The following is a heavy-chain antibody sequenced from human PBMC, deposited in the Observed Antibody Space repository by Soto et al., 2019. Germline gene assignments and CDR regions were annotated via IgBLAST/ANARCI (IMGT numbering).Heavy chain of an antibody. D-gene: IGHD1-26*01. CDR1: AFTFSNYA. CDR3: AKATRYSGGSGLFDH. J-gene: IGHJ4*02. Sequence: TVWSLRLSCLSSAFTFSNYAMEWVRHSPLKGLEWVSAISGSGGSTYYADSVKGRFTISRDNSKNTLYLKVNSLRAEDTAVYYCAKATRYSGGSGLFDHWGQGTLVTVSS. CDR2: ISGSGGST. V-gene: IGHV3-23*01.